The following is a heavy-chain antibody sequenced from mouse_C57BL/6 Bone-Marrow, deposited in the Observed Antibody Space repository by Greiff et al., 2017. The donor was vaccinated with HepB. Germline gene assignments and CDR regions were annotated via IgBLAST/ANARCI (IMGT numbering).Heavy chain of an antibody. V-gene: IGHV3-6*01. CDR1: GYSITSGYY. J-gene: IGHJ4*01. CDR2: ISYDGSN. Sequence: DVQLVESGPGLVKPSQSLSLTCSVTGYSITSGYYWNWIRQFPGNKLEWMGYISYDGSNNYNPSLKNRISITRDTSKNQFFLKLNSVTTEDTATYYCAREGLLPLYAMDYWGQGTSVTVSS. CDR3: AREGLLPLYAMDY. D-gene: IGHD2-3*01.